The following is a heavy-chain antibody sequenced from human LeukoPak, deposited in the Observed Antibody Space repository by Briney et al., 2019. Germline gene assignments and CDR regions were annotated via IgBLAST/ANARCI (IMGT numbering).Heavy chain of an antibody. D-gene: IGHD2-15*01. CDR3: ARDSADCGGGSCYSAEYFQH. Sequence: ASVKVSCKASGYTFSNYGISWVRQAPGQGLEWMGRISAYNGNTNYAQKVQGRVTMTTDTSTSTAYMELGSLRPDDTAVYYCARDSADCGGGSCYSAEYFQHWGQGTLVSVSS. J-gene: IGHJ1*01. V-gene: IGHV1-18*01. CDR2: ISAYNGNT. CDR1: GYTFSNYG.